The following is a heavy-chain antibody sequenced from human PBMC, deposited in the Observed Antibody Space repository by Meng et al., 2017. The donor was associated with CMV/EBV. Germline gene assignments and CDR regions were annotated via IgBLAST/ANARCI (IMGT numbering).Heavy chain of an antibody. CDR1: GFTFSSYW. D-gene: IGHD3-22*01. CDR3: ARDELYYYDSSGYKFDY. Sequence: LSLTCAASGFTFSSYWMSWVRQAPGKGLEWVANIKQDGSEKYYVDSVKGRFTISRDNAKNSLYLQMNSLRAEDTAAYYCARDELYYYDSSGYKFDYWGQGTLVTVSS. CDR2: IKQDGSEK. J-gene: IGHJ4*02. V-gene: IGHV3-7*01.